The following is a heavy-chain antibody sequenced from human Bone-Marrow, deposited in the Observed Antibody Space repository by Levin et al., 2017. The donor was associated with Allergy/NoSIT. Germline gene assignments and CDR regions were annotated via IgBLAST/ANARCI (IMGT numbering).Heavy chain of an antibody. CDR1: GYTFNDYY. D-gene: IGHD1-26*01. CDR3: ARSAPIGYNYDMDV. CDR2: INPNSGGT. V-gene: IGHV1-2*02. J-gene: IGHJ6*03. Sequence: ASVKVSCKASGYTFNDYYIHWVRQAPGQGLEWMGWINPNSGGTNSAQKFQGRVTMTRDTSIRTDYMELRRLRSDDPAVYYCARSAPIGYNYDMDVWGKGTPVTVSS.